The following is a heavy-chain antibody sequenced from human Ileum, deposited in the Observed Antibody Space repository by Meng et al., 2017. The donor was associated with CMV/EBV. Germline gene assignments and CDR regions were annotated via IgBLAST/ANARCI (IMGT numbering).Heavy chain of an antibody. J-gene: IGHJ4*02. CDR1: GFSFSTSKAG. V-gene: IGHV2-5*02. D-gene: IGHD5-12*01. CDR3: VHRSYSGQDDY. CDR2: IYWDDDT. Sequence: QIPLHEYGPPLVKPTQTLTLTCTFSGFSFSTSKAGVGWIRLPPGKALEWLALIYWDDDTRYNPSLKTRLTITKDTSKNQVILTMTKMDPADTATYFCVHRSYSGQDDYWGQGALVTVSS.